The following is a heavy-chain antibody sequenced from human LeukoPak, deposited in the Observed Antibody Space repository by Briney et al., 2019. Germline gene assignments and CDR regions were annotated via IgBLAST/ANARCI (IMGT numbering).Heavy chain of an antibody. V-gene: IGHV1-18*01. Sequence: ASLRVSCTASGYTFTTYGISWVRQAPGQGLERMGCISAYNGNTNYAQKLQGRVTMTTDTSTSTAYMELRSLRSDDTAVYYCARVGGVTGYGRADYSYYYGMDVWGQGTTVTVSS. CDR1: GYTFTTYG. CDR3: ARVGGVTGYGRADYSYYYGMDV. J-gene: IGHJ6*02. CDR2: ISAYNGNT. D-gene: IGHD3-9*01.